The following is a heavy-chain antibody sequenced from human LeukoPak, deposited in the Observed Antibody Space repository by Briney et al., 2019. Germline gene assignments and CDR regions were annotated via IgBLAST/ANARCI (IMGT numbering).Heavy chain of an antibody. J-gene: IGHJ4*02. V-gene: IGHV4-38-2*02. CDR3: ATSPGDCDVADCPPDS. Sequence: SETLSLTCTVSGHSINNIYDWGWVRQSPGKGLEWIGSIYHSGTTYFNPSLKSRATILVAASRHQFFLMLTSVTASDTAMYYCATSPGDCDVADCPPDSWGQGTLVSVSS. CDR2: IYHSGTT. D-gene: IGHD2-21*01. CDR1: GHSINNIYD.